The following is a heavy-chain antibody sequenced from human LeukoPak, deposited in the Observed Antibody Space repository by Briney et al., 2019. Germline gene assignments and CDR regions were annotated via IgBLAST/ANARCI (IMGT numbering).Heavy chain of an antibody. J-gene: IGHJ4*02. CDR3: ARVGPYGPPALDY. D-gene: IGHD3-10*01. CDR2: INHSGST. V-gene: IGHV4-34*01. CDR1: GGSISTYY. Sequence: SETLSLTCTVSGGSISTYYWSWIRQPPGKGLEWIGEINHSGSTNYNPSLKSRVTISVDTSKNQFSLKLSSVTAADTAVYYCARVGPYGPPALDYWGQGTLVTVSS.